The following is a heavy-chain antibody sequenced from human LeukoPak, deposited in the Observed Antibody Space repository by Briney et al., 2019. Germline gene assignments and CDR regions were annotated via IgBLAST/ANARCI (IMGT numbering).Heavy chain of an antibody. CDR1: GFAFSSYN. J-gene: IGHJ4*02. V-gene: IGHV3-21*06. CDR3: ARAGTCSSISCDGGIEY. CDR2: ISTTSTYI. Sequence: GGSLRLSCAASGFAFSSYNMKWVRQAPGKGLEWASFISTTSTYIYYADSVKGRFTVSRDNSKNLLYLQMDSLRVEDTAVYYCARAGTCSSISCDGGIEYWGQGTLVTVSS. D-gene: IGHD2-2*01.